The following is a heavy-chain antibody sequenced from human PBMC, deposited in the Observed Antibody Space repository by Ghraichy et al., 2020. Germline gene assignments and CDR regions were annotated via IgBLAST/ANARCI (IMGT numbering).Heavy chain of an antibody. Sequence: GGSLRLSCAASGFTFSSYSMNWVRQAPGKGLEWVSYISSSSSTIYYADSVKGRFTISRDNAKNTLYLQMNSLRDEDTAVYYCARSLYYYGSGSYHDAFDIWGQGTMVTVSS. CDR2: ISSSSSTI. CDR1: GFTFSSYS. V-gene: IGHV3-48*02. CDR3: ARSLYYYGSGSYHDAFDI. D-gene: IGHD3-10*01. J-gene: IGHJ3*02.